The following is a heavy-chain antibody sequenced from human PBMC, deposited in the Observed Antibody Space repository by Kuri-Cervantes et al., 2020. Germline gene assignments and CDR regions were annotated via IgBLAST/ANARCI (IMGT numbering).Heavy chain of an antibody. Sequence: GGSLRLSCAASGFTFNSYAMHWVRQAPGKGLEWVAVIPYDGSNKYYADSVKGRFTISRDNSKNTLYLQMNSLRAEDTAVYYCAKDPDKLLWFRELLSGWFDPWGQGTLVTVSS. CDR2: IPYDGSNK. D-gene: IGHD3-10*01. J-gene: IGHJ5*02. CDR3: AKDPDKLLWFRELLSGWFDP. V-gene: IGHV3-30*01. CDR1: GFTFNSYA.